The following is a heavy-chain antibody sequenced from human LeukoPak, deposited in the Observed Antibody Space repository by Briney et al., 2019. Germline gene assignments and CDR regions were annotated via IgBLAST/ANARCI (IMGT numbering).Heavy chain of an antibody. J-gene: IGHJ3*02. Sequence: KTGGSLRLSCVASGFTFSSFSMNWVRQAPGKGVEWVSSIDSSSRNIYYSDSVRGRFTISRDNAKNTLYLQMSTLRAEHTAVYYCARGLVVSGYVSAVDIWGQGTMVTVSS. CDR1: GFTFSSFS. D-gene: IGHD2-2*01. CDR2: IDSSSRNI. CDR3: ARGLVVSGYVSAVDI. V-gene: IGHV3-21*01.